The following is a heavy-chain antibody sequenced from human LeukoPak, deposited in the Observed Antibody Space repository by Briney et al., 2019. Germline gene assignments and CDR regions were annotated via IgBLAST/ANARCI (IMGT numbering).Heavy chain of an antibody. D-gene: IGHD2-21*02. Sequence: PGGSLRLSCAASGFTFSSYAMHWVRQAPGKGLEWVAVISYDGSNKYYADSVKGRFTISRDNSKNTLYLQMNSLRAEDTAVYYCARDPVPYCGGDCSQAIQHWGQGTLVTVSS. CDR3: ARDPVPYCGGDCSQAIQH. CDR1: GFTFSSYA. CDR2: ISYDGSNK. J-gene: IGHJ1*01. V-gene: IGHV3-30-3*01.